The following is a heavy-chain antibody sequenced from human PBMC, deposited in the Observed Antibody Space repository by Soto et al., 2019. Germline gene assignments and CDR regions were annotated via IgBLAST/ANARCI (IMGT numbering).Heavy chain of an antibody. CDR1: GFSVSSNY. D-gene: IGHD1-1*01. CDR2: LYSGGST. J-gene: IGHJ6*02. CDR3: ARDFMVTTGDYGLDV. V-gene: IGHV3-66*01. Sequence: EEQLVESGGGLVQPGGSRRLSCEASGFSVSSNYMTWVRQAPGKGLEWVAVLYSGGSTYYADAVQGRFTVSRDKSKNTIFLQMNSRRADDTAVYFCARDFMVTTGDYGLDVWGQGTTVIVSS.